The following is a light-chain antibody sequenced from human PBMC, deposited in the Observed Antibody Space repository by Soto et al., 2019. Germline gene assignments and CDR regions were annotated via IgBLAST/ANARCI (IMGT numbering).Light chain of an antibody. V-gene: IGLV2-14*03. CDR1: SSDVGGYNY. CDR3: SSYTTSNTRQIV. J-gene: IGLJ1*01. CDR2: DVS. Sequence: QSELTQPASVSGSPGQSITISCTGTSSDVGGYNYVSWYQHHPGKAPKLIIYDVSNRPSGVSIRFSGSKSDNTASLTISGLQPEDEADYHCSSYTTSNTRQIVFGTGTKVTVL.